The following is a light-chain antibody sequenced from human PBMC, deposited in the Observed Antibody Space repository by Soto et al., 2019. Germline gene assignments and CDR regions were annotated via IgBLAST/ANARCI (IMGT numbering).Light chain of an antibody. CDR3: QLYNDWPWR. V-gene: IGKV3-15*01. CDR1: QSVSSN. Sequence: EIVMTQSPPTLSVAPGERATLSCRASQSVSSNFAWYQQKPGQAPRLLIFGASTRATGIPARFSGSGSGTEFTLTISSLQFEDFSVYYCQLYNDWPWRFGQRTKV. J-gene: IGKJ1*01. CDR2: GAS.